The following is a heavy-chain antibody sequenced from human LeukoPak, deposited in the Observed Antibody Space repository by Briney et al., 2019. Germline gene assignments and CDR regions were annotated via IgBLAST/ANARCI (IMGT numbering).Heavy chain of an antibody. CDR2: VHHGGNT. J-gene: IGHJ4*02. D-gene: IGHD2-8*01. Sequence: SETLSLTCTVSGFSISSGYLWGWIRQPPGKGLQWIATVHHGGNTYYNPSLESRLTTSMDTSKNQFSLNLKSVTAADTAIYYCVRVNGFHHFDYWGQGTPVTVSS. CDR1: GFSISSGYL. CDR3: VRVNGFHHFDY. V-gene: IGHV4-38-2*02.